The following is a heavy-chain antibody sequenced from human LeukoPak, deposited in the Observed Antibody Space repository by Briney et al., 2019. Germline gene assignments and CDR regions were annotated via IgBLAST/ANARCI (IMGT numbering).Heavy chain of an antibody. CDR1: GFTFSSYS. Sequence: PGGSLRLSCVASGFTFSSYSMNWVRQAPGKGLEWVSYISSSSSTIYYADSVKGRFTISRDNAKNSLYLQMNSLRAEDTAVYYCAARRTYCSSTSCYLSAFDIWGQGTMVTVSS. V-gene: IGHV3-48*04. CDR3: AARRTYCSSTSCYLSAFDI. CDR2: ISSSSSTI. J-gene: IGHJ3*02. D-gene: IGHD2-2*01.